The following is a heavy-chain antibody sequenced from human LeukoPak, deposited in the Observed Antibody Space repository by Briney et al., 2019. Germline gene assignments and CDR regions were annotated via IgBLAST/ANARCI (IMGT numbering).Heavy chain of an antibody. Sequence: PGGSLRLSCAASGFTFSRSSMSWVRQAPGKGLEWVSSISTTSYIYYADSVKGRFTISRDNTKNSLYLQMNSLRAEDTAVYYCARVSSPGVYFFDYWGQGALITVSS. J-gene: IGHJ4*02. CDR2: ISTTSYI. D-gene: IGHD6-13*01. CDR3: ARVSSPGVYFFDY. CDR1: GFTFSRSS. V-gene: IGHV3-21*01.